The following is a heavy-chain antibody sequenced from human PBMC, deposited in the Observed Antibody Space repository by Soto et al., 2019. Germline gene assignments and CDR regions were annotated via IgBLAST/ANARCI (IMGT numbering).Heavy chain of an antibody. Sequence: QLLQSGGGLVQPGGSLTLSCAASGFTFGTTDMSWVSQAPGEGMEWVSTIDGSGGITYYADSVKGRLTISRDNSRNTVYLQMNCLRGDDTALYYCVKNSGWFNTWGQGALVTVSS. V-gene: IGHV3-23*01. D-gene: IGHD3-10*01. J-gene: IGHJ5*02. CDR2: IDGSGGIT. CDR3: VKNSGWFNT. CDR1: GFTFGTTD.